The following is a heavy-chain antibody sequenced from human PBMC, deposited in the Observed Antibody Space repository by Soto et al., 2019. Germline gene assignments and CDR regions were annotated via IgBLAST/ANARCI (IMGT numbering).Heavy chain of an antibody. CDR3: ARARWGYYDSSGHGRSGAFDI. J-gene: IGHJ3*02. CDR1: GYTFTGYY. D-gene: IGHD3-22*01. CDR2: INPNSGGT. V-gene: IGHV1-2*04. Sequence: ASVKVSCKASGYTFTGYYMHWVRQAPGQGLEWMGWINPNSGGTNYAQKFQGWVTMTRDTSISTAYMELSRLRSDDTAVYYCARARWGYYDSSGHGRSGAFDIWGQGTMVTVSS.